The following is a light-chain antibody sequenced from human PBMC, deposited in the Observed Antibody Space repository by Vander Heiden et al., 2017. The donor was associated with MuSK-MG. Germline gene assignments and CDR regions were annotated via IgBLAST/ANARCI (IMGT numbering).Light chain of an antibody. CDR1: QTISSY. CDR3: QQSDSTPFT. J-gene: IGKJ3*01. CDR2: AAS. V-gene: IGKV1-39*01. Sequence: DIQMTQSPSSLSASVGDRVTITCRASQTISSYLTWYQQKPGKAPNLLIYAASSLQSGVPSRFSGSGSGTDFTLTINSLQPEDYATYYCQQSDSTPFTFGHGTTVDIK.